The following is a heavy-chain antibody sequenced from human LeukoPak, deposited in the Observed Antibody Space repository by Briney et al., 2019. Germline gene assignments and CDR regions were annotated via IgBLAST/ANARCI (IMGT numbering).Heavy chain of an antibody. CDR2: IYYSGST. D-gene: IGHD3-9*01. CDR1: GGSISSSSYY. CDR3: ARLDAREGLDY. V-gene: IGHV4-39*01. J-gene: IGHJ4*02. Sequence: KPSETLSLTCTVSGGSISSSSYYWGWIRQPPGKGLEWIGSIYYSGSTYYNPSLKSRVTISVDASKNQFSLKLSSVTAADTAVYYCARLDAREGLDYWGQGTLVTVSS.